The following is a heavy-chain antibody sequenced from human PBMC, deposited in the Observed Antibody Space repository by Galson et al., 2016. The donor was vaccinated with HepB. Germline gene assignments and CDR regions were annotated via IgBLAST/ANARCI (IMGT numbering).Heavy chain of an antibody. Sequence: SETLSLTCSVSGGSLSDFYWSWIRQPPGKGLEWIGYIYYSGSTNYNPSLKSRVSISIDTSKNQFSLRLGSVTAADTAVYYCARVSSGRFYFDYWGQGNLVTVSS. V-gene: IGHV4-59*01. CDR2: IYYSGST. CDR1: GGSLSDFY. D-gene: IGHD6-19*01. J-gene: IGHJ4*02. CDR3: ARVSSGRFYFDY.